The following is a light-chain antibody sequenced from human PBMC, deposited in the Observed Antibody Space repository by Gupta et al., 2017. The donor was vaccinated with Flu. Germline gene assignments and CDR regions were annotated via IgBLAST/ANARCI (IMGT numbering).Light chain of an antibody. J-gene: IGLJ1*01. Sequence: PGQTASIPCSGDKLGKKFTFWYQQKPGQSPLLGMYQDTKRPSGIPERFSGSNSGNTATLTISGTQAMDEADYYCQAWDSSTGGVFGTGTKVTVL. CDR3: QAWDSSTGGV. V-gene: IGLV3-1*01. CDR1: KLGKKF. CDR2: QDT.